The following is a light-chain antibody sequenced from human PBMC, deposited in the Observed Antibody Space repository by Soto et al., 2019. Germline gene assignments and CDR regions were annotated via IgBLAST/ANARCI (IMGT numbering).Light chain of an antibody. J-gene: IGKJ1*01. CDR1: QSVSSSS. CDR2: GAS. Sequence: ERELTQSPGTLSLSPEERATLSCRASQSVSSSSLAWYQQKPGQAPRLLIYGASNRATGIPDRFSGSGSGTDFTLTISRLEPEDFAVYYCQQYGNSPWTLGQGTKV. V-gene: IGKV3-20*01. CDR3: QQYGNSPWT.